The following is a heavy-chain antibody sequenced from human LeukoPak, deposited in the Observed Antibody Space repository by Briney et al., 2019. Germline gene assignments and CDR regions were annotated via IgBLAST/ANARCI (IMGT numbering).Heavy chain of an antibody. CDR1: GFPFSSYS. J-gene: IGHJ4*02. CDR2: ISSRSSTI. V-gene: IGHV3-48*01. Sequence: GGSLRLSCAASGFPFSSYSMNWVRQAPGKGLEGVSYISSRSSTIYYADSVKGRFTISGDNAKNSLYLQMDSLRAEDRAVYCCASSGGFDYWGQGTLVTVSS. CDR3: ASSGGFDY. D-gene: IGHD2-15*01.